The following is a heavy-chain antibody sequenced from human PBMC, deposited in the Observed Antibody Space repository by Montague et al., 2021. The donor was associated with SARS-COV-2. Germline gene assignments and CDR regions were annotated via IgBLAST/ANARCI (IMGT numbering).Heavy chain of an antibody. CDR1: GDSVSHDF. CDR2: VYYNRSS. Sequence: SETLSLTCTVSGDSVSHDFWTWIRQPPGKGLEWIGYVYYNRSSSYNPSLRCRVSIAVDTSKNQFSLRLSTVTAADTAIYYCVRDPAPSGSGTFYDYWGQGTLVAVSS. V-gene: IGHV4-59*02. J-gene: IGHJ4*02. CDR3: VRDPAPSGSGTFYDY. D-gene: IGHD1-26*01.